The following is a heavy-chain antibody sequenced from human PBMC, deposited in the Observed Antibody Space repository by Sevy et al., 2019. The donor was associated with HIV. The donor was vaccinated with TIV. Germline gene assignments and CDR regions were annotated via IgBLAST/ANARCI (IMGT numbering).Heavy chain of an antibody. V-gene: IGHV3-30*04. Sequence: GGSLRLSCAASGFSVSSHAMHWVRQAPGKGLEWVALLSYDGGAQYYEDSVKGRFSISRDNSKNILYLQMNSLRPADTALYYCTRDAGYSVGWYPSNYWGQGTLVTVSS. CDR3: TRDAGYSVGWYPSNY. CDR1: GFSVSSHA. D-gene: IGHD6-19*01. J-gene: IGHJ4*02. CDR2: LSYDGGAQ.